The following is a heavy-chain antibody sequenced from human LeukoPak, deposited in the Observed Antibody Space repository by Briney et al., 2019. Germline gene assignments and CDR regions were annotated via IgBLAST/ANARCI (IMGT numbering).Heavy chain of an antibody. CDR3: ARVGSRYCSGANCYDGF. J-gene: IGHJ4*02. CDR1: GFAFSSLA. V-gene: IGHV3-30-3*01. CDR2: ISYDGNNQ. Sequence: GTSLRLSCAVSGFAFSSLAMHWVRQAPGKGLEWVAFISYDGNNQYYADSVKGRFTISRDNSKNTLYLQMNNLRAEDTAIYYCARVGSRYCSGANCYDGFWGQGTLVPVSS. D-gene: IGHD2-15*01.